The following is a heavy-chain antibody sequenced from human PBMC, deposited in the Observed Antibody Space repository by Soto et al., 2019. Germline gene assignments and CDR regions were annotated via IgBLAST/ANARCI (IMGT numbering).Heavy chain of an antibody. V-gene: IGHV4-59*01. Sequence: PSETLSLTCAVYGGSFSGYDWSWIRQPPGKGLEWIGYIYYSGSTNYNPSLKSRVTISVDTSKNQFSLKLSSVTAADTAVYYCASLYYYDSSGSYYYGMDVWGQGTTVTVSS. CDR2: IYYSGST. J-gene: IGHJ6*02. CDR1: GGSFSGYD. CDR3: ASLYYYDSSGSYYYGMDV. D-gene: IGHD3-22*01.